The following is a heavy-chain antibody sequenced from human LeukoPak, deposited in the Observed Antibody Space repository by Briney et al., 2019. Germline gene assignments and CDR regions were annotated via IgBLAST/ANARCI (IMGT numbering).Heavy chain of an antibody. J-gene: IGHJ6*02. V-gene: IGHV4-34*01. D-gene: IGHD3-10*01. Sequence: PSETLSLTCAVYGGSFSGYYWSWIRQPPGKGLEWIGEINHSGSTNYNPSLKSRVTISVDTSKNQFSLKLSSVTAADTAVYYCARAPSAMVRGVIIADYYYGMDVWGLGTTVTVSS. CDR1: GGSFSGYY. CDR2: INHSGST. CDR3: ARAPSAMVRGVIIADYYYGMDV.